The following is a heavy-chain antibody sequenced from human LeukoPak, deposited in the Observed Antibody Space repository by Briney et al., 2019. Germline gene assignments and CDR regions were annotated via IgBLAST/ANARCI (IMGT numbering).Heavy chain of an antibody. CDR2: IYYTGNT. J-gene: IGHJ4*02. Sequence: PSETLSLTCSVSGGSINSYYWSWIRQPPGKGLEWIGYIYYTGNTNYNPSLKSRVTISVDTSKNQFSLRLTSLTAADTAVYYCARAGLNDYGASYYFDYWGQGTLVTASS. V-gene: IGHV4-59*08. CDR1: GGSINSYY. D-gene: IGHD4-17*01. CDR3: ARAGLNDYGASYYFDY.